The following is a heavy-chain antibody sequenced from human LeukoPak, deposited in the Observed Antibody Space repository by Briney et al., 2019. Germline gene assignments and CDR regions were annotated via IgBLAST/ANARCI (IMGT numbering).Heavy chain of an antibody. D-gene: IGHD3-10*01. CDR1: GFTFSSYV. V-gene: IGHV3-23*01. Sequence: GGSLGLSCGASGFTFSSYVVRWVRQAPGKGLEWVSAISGNGGSTYYADSVKGRFTIYRDNSKNTLYLQMNSLRAEDTAVYYCAKDTLRGVIIALHYWGQGTLVTVSS. J-gene: IGHJ4*02. CDR3: AKDTLRGVIIALHY. CDR2: ISGNGGST.